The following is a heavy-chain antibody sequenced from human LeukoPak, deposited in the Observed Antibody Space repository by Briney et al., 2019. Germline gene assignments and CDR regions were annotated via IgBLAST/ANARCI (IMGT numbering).Heavy chain of an antibody. CDR3: ARAAYDHGDYGMGWYFDL. CDR1: GFTFSSYW. CDR2: IKQDGSEK. V-gene: IGHV3-7*01. J-gene: IGHJ2*01. Sequence: PGGSLRLSCAASGFTFSSYWMSWVRQAQGKGLEWVANIKQDGSEKYYVDSVKGRFTISRDNAKNSLYLQMNSLRAEDTAVYYCARAAYDHGDYGMGWYFDLWGRGTLVTVSS. D-gene: IGHD4-17*01.